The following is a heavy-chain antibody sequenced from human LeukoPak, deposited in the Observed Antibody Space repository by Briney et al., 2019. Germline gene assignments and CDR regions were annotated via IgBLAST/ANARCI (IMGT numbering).Heavy chain of an antibody. V-gene: IGHV4-38-2*01. CDR3: ARGDVGTTAVPFDP. Sequence: PSETLSLTCAVSGYSISSGYYWGWIRQPPGKGLEWIGEINHSGSTNYNPSLKSRVTISVDTSKNQFSLKLTSVTAADTAVYYCARGDVGTTAVPFDPWGQGTLVTVSS. CDR1: GYSISSGYY. CDR2: INHSGST. J-gene: IGHJ5*02. D-gene: IGHD1-26*01.